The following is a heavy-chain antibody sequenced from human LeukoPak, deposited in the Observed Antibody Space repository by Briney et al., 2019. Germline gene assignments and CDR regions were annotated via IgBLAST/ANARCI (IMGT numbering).Heavy chain of an antibody. D-gene: IGHD3-10*01. CDR2: IYYSGTT. V-gene: IGHV4-30-4*01. J-gene: IGHJ4*02. Sequence: SQTLSLTCTVSGGSISSGDYYWSWIRQPPGKGLEWIGYIYYSGTTYYNPSLKRRVTISVDTSKNQFSLKLTSVTAADTAVYFCARGPYGSGSYYWSQGTLVTVSS. CDR3: ARGPYGSGSYY. CDR1: GGSISSGDYY.